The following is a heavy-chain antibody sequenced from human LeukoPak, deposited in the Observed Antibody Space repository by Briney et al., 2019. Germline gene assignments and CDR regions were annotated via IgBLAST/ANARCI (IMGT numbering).Heavy chain of an antibody. V-gene: IGHV1-18*01. CDR2: ISASNGNT. CDR1: GYTFTSYG. CDR3: ARDIVATTKSYYYYYMDV. J-gene: IGHJ6*03. Sequence: GASVKVSCKSSGYTFTSYGISWVRQAPGQGLEWMGWISASNGNTNYAQKLQGRVTMTTDTSTSTAYMELRSLRSDDTAVYYCARDIVATTKSYYYYYMDVWGKGTTVTASS. D-gene: IGHD5-12*01.